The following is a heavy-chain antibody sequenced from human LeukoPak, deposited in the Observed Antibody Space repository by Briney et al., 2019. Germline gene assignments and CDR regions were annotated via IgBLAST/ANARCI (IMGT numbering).Heavy chain of an antibody. J-gene: IGHJ4*02. CDR2: ISSSSSYI. CDR3: ARVHYYDSSGPVDY. CDR1: GFTFSSYS. V-gene: IGHV3-21*01. Sequence: GGSLRLSCAASGFTFSSYSMNWVRQAPGKGLEWVSSISSSSSYIYYADSVKGRFTISRDNAKNSLYLQMNSLRAEDTPAYYCARVHYYDSSGPVDYWGQGTLVTVSS. D-gene: IGHD3-22*01.